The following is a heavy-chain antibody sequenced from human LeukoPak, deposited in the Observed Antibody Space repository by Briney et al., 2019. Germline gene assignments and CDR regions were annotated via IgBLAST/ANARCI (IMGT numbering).Heavy chain of an antibody. CDR3: AKDGSGGGWKWFDP. V-gene: IGHV3-33*06. CDR2: IWYDGTNK. J-gene: IGHJ5*02. CDR1: GFTFSSYG. Sequence: PGGSLRLSCAASGFTFSSYGFHWVRQAPGKGLEWVAVIWYDGTNKYYADSVKGRLIISRDNSKNTLYLQMNSLRAEDTAVYYCAKDGSGGGWKWFDPWGQGTLVTVSS. D-gene: IGHD2-15*01.